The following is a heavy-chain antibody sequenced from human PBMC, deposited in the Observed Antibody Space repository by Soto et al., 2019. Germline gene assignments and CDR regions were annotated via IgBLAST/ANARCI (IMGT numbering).Heavy chain of an antibody. D-gene: IGHD1-1*01. CDR2: ISGSDGRT. CDR1: GFTFSSYA. CDR3: SKGVSQYTPLDRFDY. V-gene: IGHV3-23*01. J-gene: IGHJ4*02. Sequence: EVQLLESGGGLVRPGGSLRLYCAASGFTFSSYAMSWVRQAPGKGLEWVSTISGSDGRTYSTDSVKGRFTISRDNSRNTAYLQMNSLRVEDTAVYYCSKGVSQYTPLDRFDYWGRGTLVTVSS.